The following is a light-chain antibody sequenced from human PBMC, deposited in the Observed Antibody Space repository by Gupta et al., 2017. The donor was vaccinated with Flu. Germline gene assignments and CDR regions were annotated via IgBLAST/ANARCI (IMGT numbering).Light chain of an antibody. V-gene: IGKV3-11*01. Sequence: EIVLTQSPATLSLSPGERATLSCRASQSVSSYLAWYQQKPGQAPRLLIYDASNRATGIPARFSGSGSGTDFTLTISSLEPEDFAVYYCQQASNSPIFTFGPGTKVDIK. CDR2: DAS. J-gene: IGKJ3*01. CDR1: QSVSSY. CDR3: QQASNSPIFT.